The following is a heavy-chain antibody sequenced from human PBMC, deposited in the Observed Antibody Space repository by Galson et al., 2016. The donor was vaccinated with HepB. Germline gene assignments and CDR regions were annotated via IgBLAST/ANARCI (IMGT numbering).Heavy chain of an antibody. D-gene: IGHD4-17*01. CDR3: TTDVGMTTVTNLREDYYGMDV. CDR1: GFTFRSYT. Sequence: SLRLSCAASGFTFRSYTMSRVRQAPGKGLEWVSAISGSGVGTYYADSVKGRFTISRDNARNTLYLQMNSLKTEDTAVYYCTTDVGMTTVTNLREDYYGMDVWGQGTTVTVSS. CDR2: ISGSGVGT. V-gene: IGHV3-23*01. J-gene: IGHJ6*02.